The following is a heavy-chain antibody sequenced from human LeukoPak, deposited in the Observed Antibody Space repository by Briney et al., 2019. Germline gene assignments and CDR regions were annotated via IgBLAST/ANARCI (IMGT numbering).Heavy chain of an antibody. V-gene: IGHV1-69*13. J-gene: IGHJ6*03. CDR2: IIPIFGTA. D-gene: IGHD6-13*01. CDR3: ARDMAAGRYYYYMDV. Sequence: GASVKVSCKASGGTFSSYAINWVRQAPGQGLEWMGGIIPIFGTANYAQKFQGRVTITADESTSTAYKELSSLRSEDTAVYYCARDMAAGRYYYYMDVWGKGTTVTISS. CDR1: GGTFSSYA.